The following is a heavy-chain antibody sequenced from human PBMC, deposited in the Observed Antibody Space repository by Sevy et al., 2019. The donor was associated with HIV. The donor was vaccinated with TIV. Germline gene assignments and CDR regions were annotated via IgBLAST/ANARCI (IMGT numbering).Heavy chain of an antibody. CDR3: AKGCHIEYFGADTLDI. Sequence: GGSLRLSCAASGFRFSSLAMIWVHQAPGKALEWVSEICGGDGSTYYADSVKGRFTISRDNSKNTVYLQMSSLRAEDTALYYCAKGCHIEYFGADTLDIWGQGTMVTVSS. V-gene: IGHV3-23*01. CDR1: GFRFSSLA. J-gene: IGHJ3*02. CDR2: ICGGDGST. D-gene: IGHD2-21*01.